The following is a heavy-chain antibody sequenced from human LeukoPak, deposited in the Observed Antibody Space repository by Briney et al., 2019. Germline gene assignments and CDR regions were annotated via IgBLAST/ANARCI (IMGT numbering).Heavy chain of an antibody. CDR2: ISGSGGST. D-gene: IGHD1-26*01. V-gene: IGHV3-23*01. CDR3: ARDPREVEWELPDY. Sequence: PGGSLRLSCAASGFTFSTYGMTWVRQAPGKGLEWVSSISGSGGSTYYADSVKGRFTISRDNAKNSLYLQMNSLRAEDTAVYYCARDPREVEWELPDYWGQGTLVTVSS. CDR1: GFTFSTYG. J-gene: IGHJ4*02.